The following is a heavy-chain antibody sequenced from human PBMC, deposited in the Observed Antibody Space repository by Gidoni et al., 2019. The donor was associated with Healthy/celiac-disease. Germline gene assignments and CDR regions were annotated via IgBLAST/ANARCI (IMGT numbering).Heavy chain of an antibody. Sequence: EVQLVESGGGLVKPGRSLRLSCTASGFPFGDYAMSWFRQAPGKGLEWVGFIRSKAYGGTTEYAASVKGRFTISRDDSKSIAYLQMNSLKTEDTAVYYCTRDGGYYGSGSFDYWGQGTLVTVSS. CDR2: IRSKAYGGTT. J-gene: IGHJ4*02. D-gene: IGHD3-10*01. CDR3: TRDGGYYGSGSFDY. V-gene: IGHV3-49*05. CDR1: GFPFGDYA.